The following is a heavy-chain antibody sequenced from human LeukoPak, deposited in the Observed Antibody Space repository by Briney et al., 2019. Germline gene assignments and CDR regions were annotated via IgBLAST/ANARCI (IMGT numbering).Heavy chain of an antibody. CDR3: AREIYYYYGSGSYSDHFDY. CDR1: GGSISSGSYY. J-gene: IGHJ4*02. V-gene: IGHV4-61*02. D-gene: IGHD3-10*01. CDR2: IYTSGYT. Sequence: PSETLSLTCTVSGGSISSGSYYWSWIRQPAGKGLEWIGRIYTSGYTNYNPSLKSRVSISVDTSKNQFSLKLSSVTAADTAVYYCAREIYYYYGSGSYSDHFDYWGQGTLVTVSS.